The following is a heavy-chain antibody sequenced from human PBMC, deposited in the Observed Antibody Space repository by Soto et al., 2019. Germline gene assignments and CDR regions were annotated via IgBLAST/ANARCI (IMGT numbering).Heavy chain of an antibody. CDR2: ISGSGGST. D-gene: IGHD6-13*01. CDR1: VFTFSIYA. V-gene: IGHV3-23*01. CDR3: AKDSSRWYFDY. Sequence: GGALLVSCASSVFTFSIYAMSWVRQAPGKGLEWVSAISGSGGSTYYADSVKGRFTISRDNSKNTLYLQMNSLRAEDTAVYYCAKDSSRWYFDYWGQGTMVTVSS. J-gene: IGHJ4*02.